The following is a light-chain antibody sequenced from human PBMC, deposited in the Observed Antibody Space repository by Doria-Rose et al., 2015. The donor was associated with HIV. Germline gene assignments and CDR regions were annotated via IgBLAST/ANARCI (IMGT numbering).Light chain of an antibody. CDR1: QTVSTY. J-gene: IGKJ1*01. CDR2: AAS. Sequence: DIRMTQSPSSQSASIGDRVTITCRASQTVSTYLNWFQQEPGKAPKLLIYAASRLQSGVPSRFSGSGSGTDFTLTISGLQPGDFATYYCQQTYSSPPWTFGQGTKVEMK. CDR3: QQTYSSPPWT. V-gene: IGKV1-39*01.